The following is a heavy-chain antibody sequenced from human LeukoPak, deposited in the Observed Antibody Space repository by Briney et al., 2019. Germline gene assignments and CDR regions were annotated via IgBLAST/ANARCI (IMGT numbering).Heavy chain of an antibody. Sequence: ASVKVSCKASGYTFTGYYIHWVRQAPGQGLECMGWINPHSGGTNYAQKFQGGVTMTRDTSITTAYMELSRLRSDDTAVYYCARGPVIAAAGRRGHYYYYMDVWGKGTTVTVSS. D-gene: IGHD6-13*01. CDR2: INPHSGGT. V-gene: IGHV1-2*02. CDR3: ARGPVIAAAGRRGHYYYYMDV. J-gene: IGHJ6*03. CDR1: GYTFTGYY.